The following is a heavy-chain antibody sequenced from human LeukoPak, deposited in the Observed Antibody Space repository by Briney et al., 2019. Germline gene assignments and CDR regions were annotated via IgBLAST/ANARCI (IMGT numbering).Heavy chain of an antibody. CDR3: ARDLTHRRNYDNSGYQIVPAF. CDR2: FDPEDGET. D-gene: IGHD3-22*01. Sequence: GASVKVSCTVSGYTLTELYMHWVRQAPGKGLEWMGGFDPEDGETIYAQKFQGRVTMTTDTSTSTAYMELRSLRSDDTAVYYCARDLTHRRNYDNSGYQIVPAFWGQGTLVTVSS. J-gene: IGHJ4*02. V-gene: IGHV1-24*01. CDR1: GYTLTELY.